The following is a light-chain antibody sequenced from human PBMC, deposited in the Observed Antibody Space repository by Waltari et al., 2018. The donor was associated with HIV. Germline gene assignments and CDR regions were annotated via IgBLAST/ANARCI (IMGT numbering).Light chain of an antibody. Sequence: QSALTQPRSVSGSPGQSVTISCTGTSSDLGGYNYASWYQQHPGKAPKLMIYDVSKRPSGVPDRFSGSKFDNTASLTISGLQVEDEGDYYCCSYAGSYIWVFGGGTKLAVL. CDR2: DVS. CDR1: SSDLGGYNY. CDR3: CSYAGSYIWV. J-gene: IGLJ3*02. V-gene: IGLV2-11*01.